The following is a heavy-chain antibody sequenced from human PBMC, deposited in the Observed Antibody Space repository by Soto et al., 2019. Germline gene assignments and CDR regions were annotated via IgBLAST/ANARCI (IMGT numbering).Heavy chain of an antibody. CDR3: AHRRLGGDTAMVPDAFDI. CDR2: IYWDDDK. CDR1: GFSLSTSGVG. D-gene: IGHD5-18*01. J-gene: IGHJ3*02. V-gene: IGHV2-5*02. Sequence: SGPTLVNPTQTLTLTCTFSGFSLSTSGVGVGWIRQPPGKALEWLALIYWDDDKRYSPSLKSRLTITKDTSKNQVVLTMTNMDPVDTATYYCAHRRLGGDTAMVPDAFDIWGQGTMVTVSS.